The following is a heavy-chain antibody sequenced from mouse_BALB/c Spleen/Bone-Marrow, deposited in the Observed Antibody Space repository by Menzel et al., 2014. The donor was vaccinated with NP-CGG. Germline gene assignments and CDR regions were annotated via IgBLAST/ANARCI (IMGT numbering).Heavy chain of an antibody. CDR1: GYAFTNYW. CDR2: IYPGSGNT. J-gene: IGHJ2*01. Sequence: VKLQESGTELVRPGTSVKLSCKASGYAFTNYWLGWVKQRPGHGLEWIGDIYPGSGNTYYNEKFKGKATLTADKSSSTAYMQLSGLTSEDSAVYFCTRGRSLDYWGQGTTLTVSS. V-gene: IGHV1-63*01. CDR3: TRGRSLDY.